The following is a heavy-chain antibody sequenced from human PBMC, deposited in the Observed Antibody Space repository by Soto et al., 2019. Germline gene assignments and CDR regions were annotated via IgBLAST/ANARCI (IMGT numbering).Heavy chain of an antibody. CDR1: GYTFTSYA. CDR2: ISAYNGNT. Sequence: ASVKVSCKASGYTFTSYAMHWVRQAPGQGLEWMGWISAYNGNTNYAQKLQGRVTMTTDTSTSTAYMELRSLRSDDTAVYYCARGGEYDILTGYSTHYYYYGMDVWGQGTTVTVSS. CDR3: ARGGEYDILTGYSTHYYYYGMDV. D-gene: IGHD3-9*01. J-gene: IGHJ6*02. V-gene: IGHV1-18*01.